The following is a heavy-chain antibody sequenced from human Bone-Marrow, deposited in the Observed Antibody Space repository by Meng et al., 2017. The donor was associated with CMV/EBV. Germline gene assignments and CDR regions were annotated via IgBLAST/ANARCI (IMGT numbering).Heavy chain of an antibody. CDR2: ISSSGSTI. J-gene: IGHJ4*02. D-gene: IGHD5-12*01. Sequence: GESLKISCAASGFTFSDYYMNWIRQAPGKGLEWVSYISSSGSTIHYADSVKGRFTISRDNVKNSLYLQMNSLRSEDTAGYDCTKAYDSWGQGTLVTVSS. CDR3: TKAYDS. CDR1: GFTFSDYY. V-gene: IGHV3-11*01.